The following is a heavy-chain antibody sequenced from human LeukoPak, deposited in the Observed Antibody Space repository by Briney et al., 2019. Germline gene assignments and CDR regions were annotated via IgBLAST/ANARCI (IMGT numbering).Heavy chain of an antibody. CDR3: ARDPLPLREQWLVRYFQH. Sequence: PGGALRLSCAASGFTFSSSGMHWVRQAPGKGLEWVSIISFDGSKRYYADSVKGRFTISRDNSKNTLYLQMNSLRAEDTAVYYCARDPLPLREQWLVRYFQHWGQGTLVTVSS. CDR1: GFTFSSSG. D-gene: IGHD6-19*01. J-gene: IGHJ1*01. CDR2: ISFDGSKR. V-gene: IGHV3-30*03.